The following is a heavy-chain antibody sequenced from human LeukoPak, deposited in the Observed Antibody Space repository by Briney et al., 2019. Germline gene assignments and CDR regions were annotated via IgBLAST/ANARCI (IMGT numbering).Heavy chain of an antibody. D-gene: IGHD5-24*01. V-gene: IGHV4-39*01. CDR2: IYYSGST. Sequence: PSETLSLTCTVSGGSTSSSSYYWGWIRQPPGKGLEWIGSIYYSGSTYYNPSLKSRVTISVDTSKNQFSLKLSSVTAADTAVYYCARRGRDGYSQSSYYFDYWGQGTLVTVSS. CDR3: ARRGRDGYSQSSYYFDY. J-gene: IGHJ4*02. CDR1: GGSTSSSSYY.